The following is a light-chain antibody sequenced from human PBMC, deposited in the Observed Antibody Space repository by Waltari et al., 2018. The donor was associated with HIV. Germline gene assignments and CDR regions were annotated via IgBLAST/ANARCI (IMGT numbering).Light chain of an antibody. CDR1: RSNIGGYDY. CDR3: SSYAGSSNLV. Sequence: QSALTQPPSASGSPGQSVTISCSGARSNIGGYDYFLWYQQHPGKGPKLIIYEVNKRPPGVPDRFSGSKSGNTASLTVSGLQGDDEADYFCSSYAGSSNLVFGGGTKLTVL. CDR2: EVN. J-gene: IGLJ2*01. V-gene: IGLV2-8*01.